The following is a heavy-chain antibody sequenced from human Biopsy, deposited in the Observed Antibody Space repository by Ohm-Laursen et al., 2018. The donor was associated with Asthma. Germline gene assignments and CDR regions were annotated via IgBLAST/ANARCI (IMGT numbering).Heavy chain of an antibody. Sequence: SLRLSCAAPGFSSSNFAIHWVRQAPGKGLEWVGVISKDASTQDYADSVKGRFTMARDNSKNSLHLQMNSLRAEDTAVYFCARFVQAEEGVFWGRGTRVTVSS. CDR2: ISKDASTQ. V-gene: IGHV3-30*07. CDR3: ARFVQAEEGVF. D-gene: IGHD2-15*01. J-gene: IGHJ4*02. CDR1: GFSSSNFA.